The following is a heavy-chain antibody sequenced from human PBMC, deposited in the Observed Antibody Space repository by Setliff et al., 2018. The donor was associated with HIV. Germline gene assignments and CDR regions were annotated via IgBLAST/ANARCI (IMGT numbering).Heavy chain of an antibody. Sequence: SETLSLTCTVSGGSISSGAYLWAWIRQPAGKGLEWTGNIHYTGTTHYNPSLKSRVTMSVDTSKNHVSLKLSSVTAADTAVYYCARHNCGTTACYGVVVWGQGTMVTVSS. D-gene: IGHD2-2*01. J-gene: IGHJ3*01. V-gene: IGHV4-61*10. CDR3: ARHNCGTTACYGVVV. CDR1: GGSISSGAYL. CDR2: IHYTGTT.